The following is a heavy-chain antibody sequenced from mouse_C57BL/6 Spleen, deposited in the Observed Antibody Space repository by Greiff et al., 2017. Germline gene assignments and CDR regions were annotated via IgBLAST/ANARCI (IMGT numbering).Heavy chain of an antibody. Sequence: VQLQQSGPELVKPGASVKISCKASGYSFTGYYMHWVKQSPEKSLEWIGEINPSTGGTTYNQKFKAKATLTVDKSSRPAYMQLKSLTAEDSSVYYSARKGSDYGSYWYFDVWGTGTTVTVSS. V-gene: IGHV1-42*01. J-gene: IGHJ1*03. CDR2: INPSTGGT. CDR1: GYSFTGYY. D-gene: IGHD1-1*01. CDR3: ARKGSDYGSYWYFDV.